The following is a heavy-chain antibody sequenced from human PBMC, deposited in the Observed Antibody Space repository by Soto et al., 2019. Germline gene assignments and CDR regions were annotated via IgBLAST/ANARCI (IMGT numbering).Heavy chain of an antibody. J-gene: IGHJ6*02. D-gene: IGHD5-18*01. V-gene: IGHV1-69*01. CDR2: LIPVFGTP. Sequence: QVQLVQSGAEVKNPGSSVKVSCKASGGTFTSYAISWVRQAPGQGLEWVGGLIPVFGTPNNAQKFQGRITITADASTSTAYIELSSLRSEDTAVYYCASGGRGYSYGKAYDMDVWGQGTTVTVSS. CDR1: GGTFTSYA. CDR3: ASGGRGYSYGKAYDMDV.